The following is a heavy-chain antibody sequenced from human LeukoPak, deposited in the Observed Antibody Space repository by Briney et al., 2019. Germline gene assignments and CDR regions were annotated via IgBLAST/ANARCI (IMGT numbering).Heavy chain of an antibody. Sequence: PGGSLRLSCAPSGFTVSSNYMSWVRQAPGKGLEWVSVIYSGGSTYYADSVKGRFTISRDNSKNTLYLQLNSLRAEDTAVYYCARESLGYCSGGSCYSYFDYWGKGTMVAVSS. CDR1: GFTVSSNY. D-gene: IGHD2-15*01. J-gene: IGHJ4*02. CDR2: IYSGGST. CDR3: ARESLGYCSGGSCYSYFDY. V-gene: IGHV3-53*01.